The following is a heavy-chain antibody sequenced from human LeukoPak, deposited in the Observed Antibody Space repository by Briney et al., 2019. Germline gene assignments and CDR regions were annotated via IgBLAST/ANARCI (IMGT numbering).Heavy chain of an antibody. CDR1: GYTFTDYY. V-gene: IGHV1-2*02. CDR2: INPKTGST. J-gene: IGHJ3*02. D-gene: IGHD1-1*01. Sequence: ASVKVSCKASGYTFTDYYIHWVRQAPGQGPEWMGWINPKTGSTNYPQKFQGRVTMTRDTSISTVNMELSGLRSDDTAVYFCARDLDDAFDIWGQGTMVTVSS. CDR3: ARDLDDAFDI.